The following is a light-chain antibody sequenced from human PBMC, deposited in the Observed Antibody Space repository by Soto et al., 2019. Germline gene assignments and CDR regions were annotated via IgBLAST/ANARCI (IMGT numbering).Light chain of an antibody. V-gene: IGLV1-51*01. Sequence: QSVLTQPPSVSAAPGQKVTISCSGRNYNIGNNYVSWYQQVPGTAPKLLIYDNNNRPSGIPDRFSGSKSGTSATLGITGLQTGDEADYYCGTWDSSLSAWVFGGGTKVTVL. CDR2: DNN. CDR3: GTWDSSLSAWV. CDR1: NYNIGNNY. J-gene: IGLJ3*02.